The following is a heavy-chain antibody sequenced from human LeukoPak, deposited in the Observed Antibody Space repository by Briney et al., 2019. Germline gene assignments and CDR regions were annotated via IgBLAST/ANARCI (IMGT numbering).Heavy chain of an antibody. J-gene: IGHJ4*02. V-gene: IGHV3-53*05. CDR1: GFTVSSNY. CDR2: IYSGGST. D-gene: IGHD5-18*01. Sequence: GGSLRLSCAASGFTVSSNYMSWVRQAPGKGLEWVSVIYSGGSTYYADSVKGRFTISRDNSKNTLYLQMNSLRTEDTAVYYCARTGYSYGWGVYYFDYWGQGTLVTVSS. CDR3: ARTGYSYGWGVYYFDY.